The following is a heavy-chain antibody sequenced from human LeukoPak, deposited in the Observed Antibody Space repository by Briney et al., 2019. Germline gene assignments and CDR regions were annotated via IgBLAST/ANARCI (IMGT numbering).Heavy chain of an antibody. V-gene: IGHV4-38-2*02. CDR3: ARVLSSGIVVVPAAILDY. CDR1: GYSISSGYY. CDR2: IYHSGST. D-gene: IGHD2-2*01. J-gene: IGHJ4*02. Sequence: PSETLSLTCTVSGYSISSGYYWGWIRRPPGKGLEWIGSIYHSGSTYYNPSLKSRVTISVDTSKNQFSLKLSSVTAADTAVYYCARVLSSGIVVVPAAILDYWGQGTLVTVSS.